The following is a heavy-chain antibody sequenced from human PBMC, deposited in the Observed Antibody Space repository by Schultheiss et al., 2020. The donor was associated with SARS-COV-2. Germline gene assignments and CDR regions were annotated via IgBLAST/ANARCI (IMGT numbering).Heavy chain of an antibody. Sequence: SETLSLTCAVSGGSISSSNWWSWVRQPPGKGLEWIGEIYHSGSTNYNPSLKSRVTISVDKSKNQFSLKLSSVTAADTAVYYCASLDYDYVWGRNWFDPWGQGTLVTVSS. V-gene: IGHV4-4*02. CDR3: ASLDYDYVWGRNWFDP. D-gene: IGHD3-16*01. J-gene: IGHJ5*02. CDR1: GGSISSSNW. CDR2: IYHSGST.